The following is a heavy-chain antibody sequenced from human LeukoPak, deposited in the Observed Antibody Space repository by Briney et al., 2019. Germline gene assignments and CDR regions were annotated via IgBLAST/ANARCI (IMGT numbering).Heavy chain of an antibody. Sequence: SETLSLTCSVSGGSISTYYWSWLRQLPGKGLEWIGYIYYTGTTNYNPSLRSRVTISVDTSRNQFSLRLSSVTAADTAVYYCAREDPQTTVPEGMDVWGHGTTVIVSS. CDR1: GGSISTYY. V-gene: IGHV4-59*01. CDR2: IYYTGTT. J-gene: IGHJ6*02. D-gene: IGHD4-17*01. CDR3: AREDPQTTVPEGMDV.